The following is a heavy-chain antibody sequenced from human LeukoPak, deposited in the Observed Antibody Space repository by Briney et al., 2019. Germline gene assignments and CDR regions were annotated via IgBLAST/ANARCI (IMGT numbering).Heavy chain of an antibody. CDR3: ARDSQYYDSSGSFDY. J-gene: IGHJ4*02. CDR1: GYTFTSYG. V-gene: IGHV1-18*01. D-gene: IGHD3-22*01. Sequence: GASVKVSCKASGYTFTSYGISWVRQAPGQGLEWMGWISAYNGNTNYAQKLQGRVTMTTDTSTSTAYMELRSLRSDDTAVYYCARDSQYYDSSGSFDYWGQGTLVTDSS. CDR2: ISAYNGNT.